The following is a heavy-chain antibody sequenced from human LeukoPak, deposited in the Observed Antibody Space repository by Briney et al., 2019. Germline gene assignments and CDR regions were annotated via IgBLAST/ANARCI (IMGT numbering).Heavy chain of an antibody. Sequence: GASVKVSCKASGGTFSSYAISWVRQAPGQGLEWMGGIIPIFGTANYAQKLQGRVTITADESASTAYMELSSLRSEDTAVYYCARYDGSGSYFVDWGQGTLVTVSS. D-gene: IGHD3-10*01. J-gene: IGHJ4*02. CDR3: ARYDGSGSYFVD. CDR2: IIPIFGTA. V-gene: IGHV1-69*01. CDR1: GGTFSSYA.